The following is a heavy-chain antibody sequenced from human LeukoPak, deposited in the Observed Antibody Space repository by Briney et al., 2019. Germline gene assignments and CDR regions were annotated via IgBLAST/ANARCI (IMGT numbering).Heavy chain of an antibody. V-gene: IGHV1-69*02. CDR1: GGTFSSYT. D-gene: IGHD3-22*01. J-gene: IGHJ4*02. Sequence: SVKVSCKASGGTFSSYTISWVRQAPGQGLEWMGRIIPILGIANYAQKFQGGVTITADKSTSTAYMELSSLRSEDTAVYYCARGEYYYDSSGYSYGFDYWGQGTLVTVSS. CDR2: IIPILGIA. CDR3: ARGEYYYDSSGYSYGFDY.